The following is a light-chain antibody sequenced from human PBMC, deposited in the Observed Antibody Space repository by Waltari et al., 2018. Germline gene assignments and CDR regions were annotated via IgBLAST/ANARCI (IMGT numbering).Light chain of an antibody. CDR2: GAS. CDR1: QSLGSD. V-gene: IGKV3-15*01. Sequence: EIVMTQSPATLSVSPGERATLSCRASQSLGSDLAWYQQKPGQPPTLLVYGASTRATGTPARFSGSGSGTEFTLIISGLQSGDSAVYYCQQYNMHPQTFGQGTRVEI. CDR3: QQYNMHPQT. J-gene: IGKJ1*01.